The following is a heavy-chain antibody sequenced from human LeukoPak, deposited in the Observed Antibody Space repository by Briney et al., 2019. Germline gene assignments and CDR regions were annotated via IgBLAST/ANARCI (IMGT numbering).Heavy chain of an antibody. D-gene: IGHD1-7*01. Sequence: PGGSLRLSCAASGFTFSSYEMNWVRQAPGKGLEWVSYISSSGSTIYYADSVKGRFTIYRDNAKNSLYLQMNSLRARDTAVYYCARLSGRGTTEYWGQGTVVTVSS. CDR1: GFTFSSYE. V-gene: IGHV3-48*03. CDR2: ISSSGSTI. CDR3: ARLSGRGTTEY. J-gene: IGHJ4*02.